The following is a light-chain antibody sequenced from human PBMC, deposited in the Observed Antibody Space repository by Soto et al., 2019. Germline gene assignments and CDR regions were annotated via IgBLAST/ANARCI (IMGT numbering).Light chain of an antibody. V-gene: IGLV2-14*01. J-gene: IGLJ1*01. CDR3: SSFTSNRAYV. Sequence: QSALTQPASVSGSPGQSITISCTGTSSDVGAYNYVSWYQQQSGKAPKLIIHEVSNRPSGVSNRFSGSKSGNTASLTISGLQAEDEADYYCSSFTSNRAYVFGIGTKVTAL. CDR1: SSDVGAYNY. CDR2: EVS.